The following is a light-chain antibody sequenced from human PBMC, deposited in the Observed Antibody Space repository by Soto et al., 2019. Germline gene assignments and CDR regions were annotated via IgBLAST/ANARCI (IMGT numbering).Light chain of an antibody. CDR2: EVT. CDR1: SSDVGIYNY. CDR3: SSYTTSSTRV. V-gene: IGLV2-14*01. J-gene: IGLJ1*01. Sequence: QSVLTQPASVSGSPGQSIAISCTGSSSDVGIYNYVSWYQQHPGKVPKLIIYEVTNRPSGVSNRFSGSKSGNTASLTISELQAEDEADYYCSSYTTSSTRVFGTGTKVTVL.